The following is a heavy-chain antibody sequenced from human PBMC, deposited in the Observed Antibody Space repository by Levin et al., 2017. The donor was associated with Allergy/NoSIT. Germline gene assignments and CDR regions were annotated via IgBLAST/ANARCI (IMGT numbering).Heavy chain of an antibody. D-gene: IGHD3-16*02. V-gene: IGHV3-13*01. CDR2: IGFAGDT. J-gene: IGHJ6*02. CDR1: GFTFSSYD. Sequence: GESLKISCAASGFTFSSYDIHWVRQVTGKGLEWVSGIGFAGDTYYTGSVKGRFTISRENAKNSVYLQMNSLTAGDTAVYYCARESVIGPNSHYYYYGMDVWGQGTTVTVSS. CDR3: ARESVIGPNSHYYYYGMDV.